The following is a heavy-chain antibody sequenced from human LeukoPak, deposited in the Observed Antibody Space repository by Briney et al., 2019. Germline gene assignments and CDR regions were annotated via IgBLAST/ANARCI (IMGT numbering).Heavy chain of an antibody. J-gene: IGHJ5*02. D-gene: IGHD6-6*01. CDR1: GRSIRYYY. V-gene: IGHV4-59*01. CDR2: FYYSGST. Sequence: SETLSLTCTVSGRSIRYYYWIWIRQPPGKGLEWIGYFYYSGSTNYNPSLKSRVTISVDTSKNQFSLNLSSVTAADTAVYYCARGYSSTSWFDPWGQGTLVTVSS. CDR3: ARGYSSTSWFDP.